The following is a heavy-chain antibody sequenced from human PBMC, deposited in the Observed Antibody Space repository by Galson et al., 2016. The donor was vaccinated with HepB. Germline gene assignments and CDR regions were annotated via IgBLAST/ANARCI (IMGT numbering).Heavy chain of an antibody. D-gene: IGHD6-13*01. CDR3: VRSGGLHGSTWSVDY. CDR2: ISPDGTTT. J-gene: IGHJ4*02. CDR1: RFSFVTSW. Sequence: SLRLSCAASRFSFVTSWMHWVRQTPGKGLVWVSRISPDGTTTIYADSVKGRFTISRDNAQNTLYLQMNSLRAEDSSVYYCVRSGGLHGSTWSVDYWGQGTLVIVSS. V-gene: IGHV3-74*01.